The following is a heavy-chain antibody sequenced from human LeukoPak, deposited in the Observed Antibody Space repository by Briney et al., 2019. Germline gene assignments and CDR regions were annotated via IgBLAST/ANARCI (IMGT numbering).Heavy chain of an antibody. CDR1: GYTFTGYY. Sequence: ASVKVSCKASGYTFTGYYMHWVRQAPGQGLEWMGWINPNSGGTNYAQKFQGRVTMTRDTSISTAYMELSRLRSDDTAVYYCARASSPSGYYYYYYMDVWGKGTTVTVSS. CDR3: ARASSPSGYYYYYYMDV. V-gene: IGHV1-2*02. D-gene: IGHD6-6*01. CDR2: INPNSGGT. J-gene: IGHJ6*03.